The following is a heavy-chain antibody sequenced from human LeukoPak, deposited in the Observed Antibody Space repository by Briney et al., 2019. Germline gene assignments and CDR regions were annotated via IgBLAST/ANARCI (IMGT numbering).Heavy chain of an antibody. CDR3: ARGTRPYRYSSSRYYFDY. CDR1: GYTFTSYD. V-gene: IGHV1-8*01. D-gene: IGHD6-6*01. Sequence: ASVTVSCKAYGYTFTSYDINWVRQATGQGLEWMGWMNPNSGNTGYAQKFQGRVTMTRNTSISTAYMELSSLRSEDTAVYYCARGTRPYRYSSSRYYFDYWGQGTLVTVSS. CDR2: MNPNSGNT. J-gene: IGHJ4*02.